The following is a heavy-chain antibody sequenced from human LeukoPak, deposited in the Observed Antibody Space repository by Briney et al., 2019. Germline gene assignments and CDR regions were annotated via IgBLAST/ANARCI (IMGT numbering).Heavy chain of an antibody. CDR3: ARDSIVVVPAAPNWFDP. Sequence: SETLSLTCTVSGGSISSYYWSWIRQPPGKGLEWIGYIYYSGSTSYNPSLKSRVTISVDTSRNQFSLKLSSVTAADTAVYYCARDSIVVVPAAPNWFDPWGQGTLVTVSS. CDR1: GGSISSYY. V-gene: IGHV4-59*12. D-gene: IGHD2-2*01. J-gene: IGHJ5*02. CDR2: IYYSGST.